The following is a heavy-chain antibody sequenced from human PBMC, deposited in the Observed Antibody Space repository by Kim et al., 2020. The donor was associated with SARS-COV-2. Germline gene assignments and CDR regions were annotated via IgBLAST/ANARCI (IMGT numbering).Heavy chain of an antibody. CDR2: IKQDGSEK. V-gene: IGHV3-7*03. Sequence: GGSLRLSCAASGFTFSSYWMSWVRQAPGKGLEWVANIKQDGSEKYYVDSVKGRFTISRDNAKNSLYLQMNSLRAEDTAVYYCARVGPSGWYWGYYYYYYGMDVWGQGTTVTVSS. CDR3: ARVGPSGWYWGYYYYYYGMDV. CDR1: GFTFSSYW. J-gene: IGHJ6*02. D-gene: IGHD6-19*01.